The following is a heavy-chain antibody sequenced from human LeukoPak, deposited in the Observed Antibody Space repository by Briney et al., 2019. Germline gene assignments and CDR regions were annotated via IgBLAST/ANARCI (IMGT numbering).Heavy chain of an antibody. J-gene: IGHJ6*03. CDR3: ATCGYSGYDCYCYMDV. CDR1: GGSISSHS. V-gene: IGHV4-59*11. CDR2: IYYSGST. D-gene: IGHD5-12*01. Sequence: SETLYLTCSVSGGSISSHSWSWIRKPPGKGLERIRYIYYSGSTNYNPSLKSRVTISVDTSKNQCSLKLSSVSAADTAVYYCATCGYSGYDCYCYMDVWGKGTTVTVSS.